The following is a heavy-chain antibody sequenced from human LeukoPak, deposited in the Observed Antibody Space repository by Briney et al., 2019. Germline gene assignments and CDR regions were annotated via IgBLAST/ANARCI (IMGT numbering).Heavy chain of an antibody. CDR3: VRESRSGTSY. D-gene: IGHD3-10*01. J-gene: IGHJ4*02. CDR2: IRQDGSEK. V-gene: IGHV3-7*01. Sequence: GGSLRLFCSASGFTFSNYWMSWVRQAPGKGLEWVANIRQDGSEKQYVDSVKGRFTISRDNAKNSLYLQMNSLRAEDMAVFFCVRESRSGTSYWGQGTLVTVSS. CDR1: GFTFSNYW.